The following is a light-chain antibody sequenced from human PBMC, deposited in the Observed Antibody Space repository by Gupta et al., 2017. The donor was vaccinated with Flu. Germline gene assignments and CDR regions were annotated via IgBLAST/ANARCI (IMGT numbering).Light chain of an antibody. CDR3: SAYTTSTTGV. J-gene: IGLJ1*01. CDR2: GIS. Sequence: QSALTQPASVSGSPGQSITISCAGTSSDANTYNYVSWYQQHPGKAPKLIIYGISKRPAGISTRFSGSKSGSTASLTISGRKAEDEADYYCSAYTTSTTGVFGTGTKVTVL. V-gene: IGLV2-14*01. CDR1: SSDANTYNY.